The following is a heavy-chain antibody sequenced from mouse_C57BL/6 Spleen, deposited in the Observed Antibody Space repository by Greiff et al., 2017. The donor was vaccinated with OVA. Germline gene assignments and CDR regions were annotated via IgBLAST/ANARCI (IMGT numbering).Heavy chain of an antibody. D-gene: IGHD1-1*01. CDR2: INYDGSST. J-gene: IGHJ2*01. CDR1: GFTFSDYY. CDR3: AREVYYYGSTYFDY. V-gene: IGHV5-16*01. Sequence: EVKLMESEGGLVQPGSSMKLSCTASGFTFSDYYMAWVRQVPEKGLEWVANINYDGSSTYYLDSLKSRFIISRDNAKNILYLQMSSLKSEDTATYYCAREVYYYGSTYFDYWGQGTTLTVSS.